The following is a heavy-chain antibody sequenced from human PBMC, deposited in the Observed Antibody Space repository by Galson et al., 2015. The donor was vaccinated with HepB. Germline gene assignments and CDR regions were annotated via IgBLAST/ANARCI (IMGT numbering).Heavy chain of an antibody. CDR2: ISYDGSNK. Sequence: SLRLSCAASGFTFSSYAMHWVRQAPGKGLEWVAVISYDGSNKYYADSVKGRFTISRDNSKNTLYLEMNSLRAEDTAVYYCAREGECAVTNFLDCHYYGMDVWGQGTTVTVSS. CDR1: GFTFSSYA. D-gene: IGHD4-17*01. J-gene: IGHJ6*02. V-gene: IGHV3-30*04. CDR3: AREGECAVTNFLDCHYYGMDV.